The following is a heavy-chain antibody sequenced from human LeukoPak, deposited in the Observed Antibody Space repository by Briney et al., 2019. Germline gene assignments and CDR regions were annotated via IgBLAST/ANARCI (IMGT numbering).Heavy chain of an antibody. V-gene: IGHV3-48*01. CDR1: GFTFSSYS. D-gene: IGHD5-24*01. Sequence: GGSLRLSCAASGFTFSSYSMTWVRQAPGKGLEWVSYISSSSSTIYYADSVKGRFTISRDNAKSSLYLQMNSLRGEDTAVYYCARDAVEMATTPPLDYWGQGTLVTVSS. J-gene: IGHJ4*02. CDR3: ARDAVEMATTPPLDY. CDR2: ISSSSSTI.